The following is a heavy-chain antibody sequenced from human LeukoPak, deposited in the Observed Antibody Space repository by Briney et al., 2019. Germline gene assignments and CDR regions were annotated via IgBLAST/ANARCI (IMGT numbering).Heavy chain of an antibody. V-gene: IGHV3-30-3*01. CDR2: ISYDGTNK. CDR3: ARSRGSPNTGEDAFDI. Sequence: GGSLRLSCAASGFTFGSYAMSWVRQAPGKGLQWLAVISYDGTNKYYADSVKGRFTISRDNSENTLSLHMNSLRAEDTALYYCARSRGSPNTGEDAFDIWGQGTMVTVSS. J-gene: IGHJ3*02. D-gene: IGHD2-8*02. CDR1: GFTFGSYA.